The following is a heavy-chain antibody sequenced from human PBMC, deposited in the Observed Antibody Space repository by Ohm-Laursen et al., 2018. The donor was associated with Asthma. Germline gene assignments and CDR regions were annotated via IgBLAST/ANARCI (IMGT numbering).Heavy chain of an antibody. CDR2: IIPIFGTA. V-gene: IGHV1-69*13. J-gene: IGHJ6*02. CDR1: GGTFSSYA. CDR3: ARSTATQKTPYYYYYGMDV. Sequence: VKISCKASGGTFSSYAISWVRQAPGQGLEWMGGIIPIFGTANYAQKFQGRVTITADESTSTAYMELSSLRSEDTAVYYCARSTATQKTPYYYYYGMDVWGQGTTVTVSS.